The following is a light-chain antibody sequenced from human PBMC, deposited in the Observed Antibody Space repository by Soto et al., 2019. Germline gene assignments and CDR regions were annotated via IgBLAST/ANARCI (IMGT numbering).Light chain of an antibody. J-gene: IGKJ1*01. V-gene: IGKV3-15*01. CDR2: SAS. CDR1: QSVGTY. Sequence: EIVMTQSPATLSVSPGERATLSCRASQSVGTYLAWYQQKPGQAPRLLIYSASTMATGIPARFSGSGSGTEFTLTISSLQSEDFAIYYCQEYDDWPPWTFGQGTRVEVK. CDR3: QEYDDWPPWT.